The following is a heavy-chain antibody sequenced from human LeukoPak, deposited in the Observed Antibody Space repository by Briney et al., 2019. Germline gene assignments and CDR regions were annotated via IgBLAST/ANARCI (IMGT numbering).Heavy chain of an antibody. J-gene: IGHJ4*02. CDR3: ARGAEPVDFDY. V-gene: IGHV4-30-4*07. CDR2: IYYSGST. D-gene: IGHD1-26*01. Sequence: SETLSLTCAVSGGSISSGGYSWSWIRQPPGKGLEWIGYIYYSGSTYYNPSLKSRVTISVDTSKNQFSLKLSSVTAADTAVYYCARGAEPVDFDYWGQGTLVTVSS. CDR1: GGSISSGGYS.